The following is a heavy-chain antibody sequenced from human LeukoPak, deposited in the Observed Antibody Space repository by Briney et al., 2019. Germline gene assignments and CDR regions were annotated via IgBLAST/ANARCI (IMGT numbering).Heavy chain of an antibody. V-gene: IGHV3-43*02. D-gene: IGHD5/OR15-5a*01. CDR2: TSGDGITT. J-gene: IGHJ4*02. CDR1: GLTFSSYW. Sequence: GGSLRLSCAASGLTFSSYWMHWVRQGPGKGLEWVSLTSGDGITTYFADSVKGRFTISRDNSKSSLFLQMNSLRTEDTALYYCARDHVYGGADYWGQGTLVTVSS. CDR3: ARDHVYGGADY.